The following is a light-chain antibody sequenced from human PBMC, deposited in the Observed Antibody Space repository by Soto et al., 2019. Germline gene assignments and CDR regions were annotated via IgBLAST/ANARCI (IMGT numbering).Light chain of an antibody. CDR3: QQFGISPGFT. CDR2: GAS. V-gene: IGKV3-20*01. Sequence: EIVLTQSPGTLSLSPGERATLSCRASQSINSSYLAWYQQKPGQAPRLLIYGASSRATGIPDRFSGSGSGTDFTLISRRLEPEDFAVYYCQQFGISPGFTFGHGTKVDIK. J-gene: IGKJ3*01. CDR1: QSINSSY.